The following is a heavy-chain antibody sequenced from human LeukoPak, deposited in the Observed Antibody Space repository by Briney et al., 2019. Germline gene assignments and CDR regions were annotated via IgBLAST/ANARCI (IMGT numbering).Heavy chain of an antibody. CDR1: RFTFDDYG. CDR3: AKDAYSSGWYYFDS. V-gene: IGHV3-43*02. J-gene: IGHJ4*02. Sequence: GGSLRLSCAASRFTFDDYGMHWVRQVPGKGLEWVSPISGDGSSTYYADSVKGRFTISRDNSKNSLYLQMNSLRTEDTALYYCAKDAYSSGWYYFDSWGQGTLVTVSS. D-gene: IGHD6-19*01. CDR2: ISGDGSST.